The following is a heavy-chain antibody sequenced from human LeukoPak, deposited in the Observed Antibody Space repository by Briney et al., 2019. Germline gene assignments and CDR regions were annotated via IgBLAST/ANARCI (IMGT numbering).Heavy chain of an antibody. CDR2: IKQYGSEK. J-gene: IGHJ5*02. CDR1: GFTFSSYW. Sequence: GGSLRLSCAASGFTFSSYWMSWVRQAPGKGVEWVANIKQYGSEKYYVDSVRGRFTISRDNAKNSLYMQMNSLSAEDTAVYYCARTKVGTIFGVVTENWFDPWGQGTLVTVSS. CDR3: ARTKVGTIFGVVTENWFDP. D-gene: IGHD3-3*01. V-gene: IGHV3-7*01.